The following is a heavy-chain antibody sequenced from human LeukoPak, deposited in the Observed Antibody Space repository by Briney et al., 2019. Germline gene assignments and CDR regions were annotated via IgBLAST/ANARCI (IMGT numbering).Heavy chain of an antibody. CDR1: GFTFSSYA. CDR2: ISGSGGST. CDR3: AYHTGIAVAAFDY. J-gene: IGHJ4*02. V-gene: IGHV3-23*01. D-gene: IGHD6-19*01. Sequence: GGSLRLSCAASGFTFSSYAMSWVRQAPGKGLEWVSAISGSGGSTYYADSVKGWFTISRDSSKNTLYLQMNSLRAEDTAVYYCAYHTGIAVAAFDYWGQGTLVTVSS.